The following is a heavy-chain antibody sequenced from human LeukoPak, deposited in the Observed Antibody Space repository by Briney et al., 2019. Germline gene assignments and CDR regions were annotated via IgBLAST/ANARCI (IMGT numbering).Heavy chain of an antibody. CDR3: ATPSLGAFDI. D-gene: IGHD3-16*01. CDR1: GYSFSSSV. J-gene: IGHJ3*02. Sequence: ASVTVSCKASGYSFSSSVISWVRQAPGQGLELMGWITTYNGNTDYTQRLQGRLTLTTDTSTSTAYMELRSLSSDDTAVYYCATPSLGAFDIWGQGTMVTVSS. V-gene: IGHV1-18*01. CDR2: ITTYNGNT.